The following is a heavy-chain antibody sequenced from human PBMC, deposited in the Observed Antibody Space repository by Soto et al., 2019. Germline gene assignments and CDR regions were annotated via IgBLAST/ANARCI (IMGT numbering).Heavy chain of an antibody. V-gene: IGHV4-59*01. Sequence: QVQLQESGPRMVKPSETLSLTCTISTDSNSSYYWSWIRMPPGKGLEWIGHIYYSWSTNYNPSLKSRVTISVDTSKNHFSLKLSSVIAADTAVYDCARGPTFDYWGQGTLVTVSS. CDR2: IYYSWST. CDR1: TDSNSSYY. J-gene: IGHJ4*02. CDR3: ARGPTFDY.